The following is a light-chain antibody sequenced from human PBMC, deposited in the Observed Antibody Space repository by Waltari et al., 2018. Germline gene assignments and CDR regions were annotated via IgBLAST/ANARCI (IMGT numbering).Light chain of an antibody. CDR1: QSISSW. CDR2: KTS. V-gene: IGKV1-5*03. CDR3: QQYSSYSWT. Sequence: DIRMTQSPSTLSASVGDRVTITCRASQSISSWLAWYQQKPGKAPKLLIYKTSSLESGVPSRCSGSGSGTEFTLTISSLQPDDFATYYCQQYSSYSWTFGQGTKVEIK. J-gene: IGKJ1*01.